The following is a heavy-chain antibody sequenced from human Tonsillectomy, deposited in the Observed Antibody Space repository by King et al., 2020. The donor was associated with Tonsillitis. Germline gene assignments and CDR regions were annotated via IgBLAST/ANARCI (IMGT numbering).Heavy chain of an antibody. CDR1: GFTFSSYG. V-gene: IGHV3-30*18. D-gene: IGHD6-13*01. CDR3: AKGSSDAFDI. Sequence: VQLVESGGGVVQPGRSLRLSCAASGFTFSSYGMHWVRQAPGKGLEWVAVISYDGSNKYYADSVKGRFTISRDNSKNTLYLQMNSLSAEDTAVFYCAKGSSDAFDIWGQGTMVTVFS. J-gene: IGHJ3*02. CDR2: ISYDGSNK.